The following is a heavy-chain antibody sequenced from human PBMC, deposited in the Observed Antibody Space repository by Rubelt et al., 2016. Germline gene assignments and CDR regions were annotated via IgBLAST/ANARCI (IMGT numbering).Heavy chain of an antibody. CDR1: GGSISSYY. CDR3: ARSNLRPGAFDI. CDR2: IYYSGST. J-gene: IGHJ3*02. Sequence: QVQLQESGPGLVKPSETLSLTCTVSGGSISSYYWSWIRQPPGKGLEWIGYIYYSGSTNYNPSLKSGVTISVDTSKNQFSLKLSCVTAADTAVYYCARSNLRPGAFDIWGQGTMVTVSP. D-gene: IGHD1-14*01. V-gene: IGHV4-59*01.